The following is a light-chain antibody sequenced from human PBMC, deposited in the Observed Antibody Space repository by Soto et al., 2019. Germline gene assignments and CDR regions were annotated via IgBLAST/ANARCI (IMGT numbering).Light chain of an antibody. V-gene: IGKV3-15*01. CDR2: GAS. CDR3: QQYNNWPPA. Sequence: EIVMMQSPATLSVSTGERATLSCRASQSVRSNLAWYQQKPGQAPRLLIYGASTRATGIPARFSGSGSGTEFTLTISSLQSEDFAVYYCQQYNNWPPAFGQGTRLET. J-gene: IGKJ5*01. CDR1: QSVRSN.